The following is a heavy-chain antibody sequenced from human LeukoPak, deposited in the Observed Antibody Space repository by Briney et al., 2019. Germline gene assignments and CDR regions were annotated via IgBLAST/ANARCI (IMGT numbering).Heavy chain of an antibody. CDR2: ISLSGSTT. Sequence: GGSLRLSCAASGCTFSDYYMSWIRQAPGRGLEWISYISLSGSTTHYADSVKGRFTISRDNARNSLYLHMNSVRAEDTAVYYCARQIAVSGLFDLWGQGALVTVSS. CDR3: ARQIAVSGLFDL. D-gene: IGHD6-19*01. CDR1: GCTFSDYY. J-gene: IGHJ4*02. V-gene: IGHV3-11*01.